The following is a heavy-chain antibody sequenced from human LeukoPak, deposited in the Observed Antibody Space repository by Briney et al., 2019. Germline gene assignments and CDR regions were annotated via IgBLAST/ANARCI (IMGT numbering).Heavy chain of an antibody. CDR3: AGVSTYYDILTGYSTFDY. CDR1: GYTFTGYY. CDR2: INPNSGGT. J-gene: IGHJ4*02. D-gene: IGHD3-9*01. Sequence: ASVKVSCKASGYTFTGYYMHWVRQAPGQGLEWMGRINPNSGGTNYAQKFQGRVTMTRDTSISTAYMELSRLRSDDTAVYYCAGVSTYYDILTGYSTFDYWGQGTLVTVSS. V-gene: IGHV1-2*06.